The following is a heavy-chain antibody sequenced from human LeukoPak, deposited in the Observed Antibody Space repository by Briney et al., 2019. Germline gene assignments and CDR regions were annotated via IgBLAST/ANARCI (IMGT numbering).Heavy chain of an antibody. V-gene: IGHV1-18*01. J-gene: IGHJ4*02. CDR2: ISAYNGNT. CDR1: GYTFTSYG. CDR3: ARGGLSVRWGLLPFDY. D-gene: IGHD1-26*01. Sequence: ASVKVSCKASGYTFTSYGISWVRQAPGQGLEWMGWISAYNGNTNYAQKLQGRVTMTTDTSTSTAYMELRSRRSDDTAVYYCARGGLSVRWGLLPFDYWGQGTLVTVSS.